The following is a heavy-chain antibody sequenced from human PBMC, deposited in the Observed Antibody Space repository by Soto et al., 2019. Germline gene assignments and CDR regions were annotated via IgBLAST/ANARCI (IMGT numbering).Heavy chain of an antibody. V-gene: IGHV5-51*01. J-gene: IGHJ6*02. D-gene: IGHD3-3*01. Sequence: GESLKISCKGSGYSFTSYWIGWVRQMPGKGLEWMGIIYPGDSDTRYSPSFQGQVTISADKSISTAYLQWSSLKASDTAMYYCARLPTYYDFLSGYYSMYYYYGMDVWGQGTTVTVSS. CDR1: GYSFTSYW. CDR2: IYPGDSDT. CDR3: ARLPTYYDFLSGYYSMYYYYGMDV.